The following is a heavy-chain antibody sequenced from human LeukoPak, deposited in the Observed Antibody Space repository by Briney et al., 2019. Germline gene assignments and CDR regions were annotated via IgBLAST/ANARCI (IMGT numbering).Heavy chain of an antibody. V-gene: IGHV4-34*01. J-gene: IGHJ4*02. D-gene: IGHD5-12*01. CDR3: ARGPSSDIVATIQDDY. CDR2: INHSGST. CDR1: GGSFSGYY. Sequence: SETLSLTCAVYGGSFSGYYWSWIRQPPGKGLEWMGEINHSGSTNYNPSLKSRVTISVDTSKNQFSLKLSSVTAADTAVYYCARGPSSDIVATIQDDYWGQGTLVTVSS.